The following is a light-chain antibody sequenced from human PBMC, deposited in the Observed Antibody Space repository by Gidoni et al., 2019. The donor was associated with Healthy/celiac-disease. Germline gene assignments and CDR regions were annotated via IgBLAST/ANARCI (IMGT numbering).Light chain of an antibody. CDR2: GKN. J-gene: IGLJ2*01. Sequence: SSELTQAPAVSVALGQTVRITCHGDSLRSYYASWYQQKPGQAPVLVIYGKNNRPSGIPDRFSGSSSGNTASLTITGAQAEDEADYYCNSRDSSGNRVFGGGTKLTVL. CDR1: SLRSYY. V-gene: IGLV3-19*01. CDR3: NSRDSSGNRV.